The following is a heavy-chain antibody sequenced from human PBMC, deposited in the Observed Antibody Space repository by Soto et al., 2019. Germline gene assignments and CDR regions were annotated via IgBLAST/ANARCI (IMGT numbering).Heavy chain of an antibody. CDR3: AAQGEEYYYYYMDV. CDR1: GGSISSSSYY. D-gene: IGHD3-16*01. CDR2: IYYSGST. J-gene: IGHJ6*03. V-gene: IGHV4-39*01. Sequence: SETLSLTCTVSGGSISSSSYYWGWIRQPPGKGLEWIGSIYYSGSTYYNPSLKSRVTISVDTSKNQFSLKLSSVTAADTAVYYCAAQGEEYYYYYMDVWGKGTTVTVSS.